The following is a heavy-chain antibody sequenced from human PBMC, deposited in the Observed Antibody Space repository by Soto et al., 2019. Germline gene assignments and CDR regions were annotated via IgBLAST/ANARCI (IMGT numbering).Heavy chain of an antibody. CDR1: GYTFNTYG. CDR3: ARMTTADNSHYYMDV. CDR2: ISIHNGNT. Sequence: QAQLLQSGGELKKSGASVKVSCKASGYTFNTYGISWVRQAPGQGLEWMAWISIHNGNTNFAQKFQGRVTLTTDTDTSTANMELRSLRSDDTAVYYCARMTTADNSHYYMDVWGKGTTVTVSS. J-gene: IGHJ6*03. D-gene: IGHD1-1*01. V-gene: IGHV1-18*04.